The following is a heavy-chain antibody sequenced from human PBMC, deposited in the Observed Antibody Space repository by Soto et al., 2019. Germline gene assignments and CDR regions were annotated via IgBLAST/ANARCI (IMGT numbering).Heavy chain of an antibody. CDR2: IYHGGSI. CDR3: ARTFGYYGMDV. V-gene: IGHV4-38-2*01. J-gene: IGHJ6*02. Sequence: SETLSLTCAVSGYSMTSGYYWGWVRQPPGKGLEWLGSIYHGGSIYYNPSLKSRVTISLDTSKNHFSLDLTSVTAADTAVYYCARTFGYYGMDVWGQGTTVTVSS. CDR1: GYSMTSGYY. D-gene: IGHD3-3*01.